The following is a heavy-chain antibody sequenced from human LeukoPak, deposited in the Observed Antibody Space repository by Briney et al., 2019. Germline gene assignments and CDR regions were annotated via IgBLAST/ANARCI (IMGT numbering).Heavy chain of an antibody. Sequence: ASVKVSCKASGYTFTGYYMHLVRQAPGQGLEWMGRINPNSGGTNYAQKVQGRVTIARVTAISTAYVQLSRLRSDDTVVYYCARAVGGREGAFDLWAQGTMVTVSS. CDR3: ARAVGGREGAFDL. CDR1: GYTFTGYY. D-gene: IGHD6-19*01. J-gene: IGHJ3*01. CDR2: INPNSGGT. V-gene: IGHV1-2*01.